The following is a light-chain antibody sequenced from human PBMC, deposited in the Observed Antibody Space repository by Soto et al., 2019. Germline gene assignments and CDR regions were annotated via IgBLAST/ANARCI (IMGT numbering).Light chain of an antibody. CDR2: KAT. V-gene: IGKV1-5*03. CDR1: QSVRSW. J-gene: IGKJ1*01. CDR3: QQYSSYWT. Sequence: DVQMTQSPPTLSAPVGDRVTITCRASQSVRSWLAWYQQKPGKAPKLLISKATILESGVPSRFSGSGSGTELTLTISSLQPDDFATYYCQQYSSYWTFGQGTKVDI.